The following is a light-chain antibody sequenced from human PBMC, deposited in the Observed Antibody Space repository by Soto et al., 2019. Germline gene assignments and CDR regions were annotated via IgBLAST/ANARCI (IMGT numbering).Light chain of an antibody. J-gene: IGLJ1*01. Sequence: QSALTQPASVSGSPGQSITISCTGTSSDVGGYNYVSWYQQHPGKAPKLMIYDVSNRPSGVSNRFSGSKSGNTASPTISGLQAEDEADYYCSSYTRSSFHVFGTGTKVTVL. CDR3: SSYTRSSFHV. V-gene: IGLV2-14*01. CDR2: DVS. CDR1: SSDVGGYNY.